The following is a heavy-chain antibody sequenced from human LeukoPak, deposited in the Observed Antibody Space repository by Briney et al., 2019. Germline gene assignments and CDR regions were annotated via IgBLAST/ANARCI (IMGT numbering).Heavy chain of an antibody. J-gene: IGHJ5*02. V-gene: IGHV1-2*02. Sequence: ASVKVSRKASGYTFTGYYMHWVRQAPGQGLEWMGWINPNSGGTNYAQKLQGRVTMTTDTSTSTAYMELRSLRSDDTAVYYCARDSRGYSYGYGIGNNWFDPWGQGTLVTVSS. D-gene: IGHD5-18*01. CDR2: INPNSGGT. CDR3: ARDSRGYSYGYGIGNNWFDP. CDR1: GYTFTGYY.